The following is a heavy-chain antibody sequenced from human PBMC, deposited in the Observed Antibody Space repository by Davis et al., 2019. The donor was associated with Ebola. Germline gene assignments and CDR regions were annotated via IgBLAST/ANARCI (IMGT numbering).Heavy chain of an antibody. J-gene: IGHJ4*02. CDR1: GGSVSSGSYY. CDR3: ARTSSWYYFDY. V-gene: IGHV4-61*01. D-gene: IGHD6-13*01. Sequence: SETLSLTCTVSGGSVSSGSYYWSWIRQPPGKGLEWIGYIYYSGSTYYNPSLKSRVTISVDTSKNQFSLKLSSVTAADTAVYYCARTSSWYYFDYWGQGTLVTVSS. CDR2: IYYSGST.